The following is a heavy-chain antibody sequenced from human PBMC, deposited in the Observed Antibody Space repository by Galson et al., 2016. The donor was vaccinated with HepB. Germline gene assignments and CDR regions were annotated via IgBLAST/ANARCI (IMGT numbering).Heavy chain of an antibody. CDR2: INPTDVIT. CDR3: ARGADSGYDLGDY. J-gene: IGHJ4*02. Sequence: SCKASGYTFTNYYIHWVRQAPGQGLEWMGIINPTDVITPYAQKFQGTVTMTRDTSTSTVYMELSSLRSADTAVYYCARGADSGYDLGDYWGQGTLVTVSS. CDR1: GYTFTNYY. V-gene: IGHV1-46*01. D-gene: IGHD5-12*01.